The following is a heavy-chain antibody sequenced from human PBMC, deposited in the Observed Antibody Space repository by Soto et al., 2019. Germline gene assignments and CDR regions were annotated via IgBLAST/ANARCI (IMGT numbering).Heavy chain of an antibody. CDR2: IIPIFGTA. V-gene: IGHV1-69*12. D-gene: IGHD1-26*01. J-gene: IGHJ6*02. Sequence: QVQLVQSGAEVKKPGSSVKVSCKAPGGTFSSYAIRWVRQSPGQGLEWMGGIIPIFGTANYAQKFQGRVTITADESTSTAYMELSSLRSEDTAVYYCARARGPVGATYYYYYGMDVWGQGTTVTVSS. CDR1: GGTFSSYA. CDR3: ARARGPVGATYYYYYGMDV.